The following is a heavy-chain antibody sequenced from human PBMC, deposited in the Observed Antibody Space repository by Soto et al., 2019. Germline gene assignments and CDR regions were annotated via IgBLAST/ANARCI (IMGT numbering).Heavy chain of an antibody. Sequence: ASVKVSCKASGYTFTSYGISWVRQAHGQGLEWMGWISAYNGNTNYAQKLQGRVTMTTDTSTSTAYMELRSLRSDDTAVYYCARDGRLYCSSTSCYGDPFFDYWGQGTLVTVSS. J-gene: IGHJ4*02. D-gene: IGHD2-2*01. CDR2: ISAYNGNT. V-gene: IGHV1-18*01. CDR1: GYTFTSYG. CDR3: ARDGRLYCSSTSCYGDPFFDY.